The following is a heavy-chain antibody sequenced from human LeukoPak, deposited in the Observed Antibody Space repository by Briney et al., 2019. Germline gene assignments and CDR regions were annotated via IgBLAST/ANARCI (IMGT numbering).Heavy chain of an antibody. CDR3: ATSRWDDYGDYISDY. Sequence: GESLKNSCKGSGYSFTSYWIGWVRQMPGKGLEWMGIIYPGDSDTRYSPSFQGQVTISADKSISTAYLQWSSLKASDTAMYYCATSRWDDYGDYISDYWGQGTLVTVSS. V-gene: IGHV5-51*01. D-gene: IGHD4-17*01. J-gene: IGHJ4*02. CDR2: IYPGDSDT. CDR1: GYSFTSYW.